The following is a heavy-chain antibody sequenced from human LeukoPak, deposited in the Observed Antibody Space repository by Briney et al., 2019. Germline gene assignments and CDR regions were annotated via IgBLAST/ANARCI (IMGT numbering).Heavy chain of an antibody. CDR1: GVSISSGSNY. CDR2: IYSSGST. CDR3: ARHVRYCSGGSCYSKLDY. V-gene: IGHV4-39*01. D-gene: IGHD2-15*01. Sequence: SETLSLTCSVPGVSISSGSNYWGWIRQPPGKTLEWIGSIYSSGSTYYNPSLKSRVIILFDTAKNHFSLKLSSVTAADTAVYYCARHVRYCSGGSCYSKLDYWGQGTLVTVSS. J-gene: IGHJ4*02.